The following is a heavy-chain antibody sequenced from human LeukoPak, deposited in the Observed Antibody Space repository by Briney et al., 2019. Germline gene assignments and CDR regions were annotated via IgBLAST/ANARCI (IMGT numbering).Heavy chain of an antibody. V-gene: IGHV3-20*04. CDR3: AKGTKEHILTVYKRDRWFDP. Sequence: GGSLRLSCAASGFTFDDYGMSWVRQAPGKGLEWVSSINWNGGSTGYPDSVKGRFTISRDNAKNSLYLQMNSLRAEDTAVYYCAKGTKEHILTVYKRDRWFDPWGQGTLVTVSS. CDR2: INWNGGST. J-gene: IGHJ5*02. CDR1: GFTFDDYG. D-gene: IGHD3-9*01.